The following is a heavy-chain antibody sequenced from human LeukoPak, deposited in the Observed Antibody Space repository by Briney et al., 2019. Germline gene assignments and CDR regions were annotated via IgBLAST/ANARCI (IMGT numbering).Heavy chain of an antibody. V-gene: IGHV3-66*02. D-gene: IGHD2-2*01. Sequence: PGGSLRLSCAASRFTFSSYAMNWVRQAPGKGLEWGSVIYSGGSTYYADSVKGRFTISRDNSKNTRYLQMNSLRAEDTAVYYYARDLMGCSSTSCYEQFDYWGQGTLVTVSS. CDR3: ARDLMGCSSTSCYEQFDY. CDR2: IYSGGST. J-gene: IGHJ4*02. CDR1: RFTFSSYA.